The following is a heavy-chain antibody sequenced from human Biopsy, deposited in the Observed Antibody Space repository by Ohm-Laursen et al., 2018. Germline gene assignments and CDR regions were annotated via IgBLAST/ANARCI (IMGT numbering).Heavy chain of an antibody. CDR1: GFTFDDYG. Sequence: SLRLSCAAFGFTFDDYGMHWVRQPPGKGLEWVSGIRRNSAIIDYADSVRGRFAISRDNARRFLFLQMNNLKSEDTAFYYCVRDRGGARYGMDVWGRGTTVTVSS. CDR2: IRRNSAII. J-gene: IGHJ6*02. D-gene: IGHD1-26*01. CDR3: VRDRGGARYGMDV. V-gene: IGHV3-9*01.